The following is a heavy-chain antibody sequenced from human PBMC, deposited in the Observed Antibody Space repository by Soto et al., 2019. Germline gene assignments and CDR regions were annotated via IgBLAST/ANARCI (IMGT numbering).Heavy chain of an antibody. D-gene: IGHD4-17*01. CDR1: GFTFSSYA. CDR2: ISYDGSNK. Sequence: QVQLVESGGGVVQPGRSLRLSCAASGFTFSSYAMHWVRQAPGKGLEWVAVISYDGSNKYYADSVKGRFTISRDNSKNTLYLQMNSLRAEDTAVYYCARGRVVYGDYDRAFDIWGQGTMVTVSS. J-gene: IGHJ3*02. CDR3: ARGRVVYGDYDRAFDI. V-gene: IGHV3-30-3*01.